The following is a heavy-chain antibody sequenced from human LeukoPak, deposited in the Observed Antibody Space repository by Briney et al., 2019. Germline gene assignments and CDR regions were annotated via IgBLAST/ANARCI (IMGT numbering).Heavy chain of an antibody. V-gene: IGHV3-23*01. CDR1: GFTFSSYA. D-gene: IGHD3-22*01. Sequence: PGGSLRLSCAASGFTFSSYAMSWVRQAPGKGLEWVLAISGSGGSTYYADSVKGRFTISRDNSKNTLYLQMNSLRAEDTAVYYCAKDLRSMIVSPFDYWGQGTLVTVSS. J-gene: IGHJ4*02. CDR2: ISGSGGST. CDR3: AKDLRSMIVSPFDY.